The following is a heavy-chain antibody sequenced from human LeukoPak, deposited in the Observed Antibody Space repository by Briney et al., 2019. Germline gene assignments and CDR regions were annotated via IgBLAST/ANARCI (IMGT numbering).Heavy chain of an antibody. D-gene: IGHD2-8*01. V-gene: IGHV3-21*01. CDR2: ISSSSSYI. J-gene: IGHJ4*02. CDR1: GFTLSSYS. CDR3: ARDATVLYGTFDY. Sequence: GGSLRLSCAASGFTLSSYSMNWVRQAPGKGLVWVSSISSSSSYIYYADSVKGRFTISRDNAKNSLYLQMNSLRAEDTAVYYCARDATVLYGTFDYWGQGTLATVSS.